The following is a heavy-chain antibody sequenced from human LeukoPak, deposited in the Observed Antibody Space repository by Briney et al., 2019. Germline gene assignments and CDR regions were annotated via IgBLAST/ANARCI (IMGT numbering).Heavy chain of an antibody. CDR3: ASRQELGWHYDN. CDR2: FSRGGSIT. Sequence: GGSLRLSCAASGFTFSSYAMSWVRQAPGKGLEWVSGFSRGGSITNYADSVKGRFTISRDISKNTLYLQMNSLRAEDTAVYYCASRQELGWHYDNWGQGTLVTVSS. J-gene: IGHJ4*02. D-gene: IGHD6-19*01. V-gene: IGHV3-23*01. CDR1: GFTFSSYA.